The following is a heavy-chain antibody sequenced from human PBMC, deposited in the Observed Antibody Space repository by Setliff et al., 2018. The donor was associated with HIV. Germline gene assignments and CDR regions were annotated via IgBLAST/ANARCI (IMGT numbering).Heavy chain of an antibody. CDR1: GVSINSGNYY. D-gene: IGHD1-1*01. J-gene: IGHJ4*02. V-gene: IGHV4-61*02. CDR3: ARGGDGYNPGGGTFDH. Sequence: PSETLSLTCTVSGVSINSGNYYWGWIRQPAGERLEWIRRIYSSGNTNYNPSLKSRVTISADTSKNQFSLRLKSVTAAETAVYYCARGGDGYNPGGGTFDHWGQGTLVTVSS. CDR2: IYSSGNT.